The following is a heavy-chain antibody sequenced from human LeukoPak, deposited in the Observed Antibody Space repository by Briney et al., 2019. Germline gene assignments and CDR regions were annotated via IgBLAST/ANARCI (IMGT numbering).Heavy chain of an antibody. CDR2: ISSNGGST. J-gene: IGHJ4*02. Sequence: GGSLRLSCSASGFTFSSYAMHWVRQAPGKGLEYVSAISSNGGSTYYADSVKGRFTISRDNSKNTLYLQMNSLRAEDTAVYYCVKAKGRNYDYVWGGGYYFDYWGQGTLVTVSS. CDR1: GFTFSSYA. V-gene: IGHV3-64D*09. CDR3: VKAKGRNYDYVWGGGYYFDY. D-gene: IGHD3-16*01.